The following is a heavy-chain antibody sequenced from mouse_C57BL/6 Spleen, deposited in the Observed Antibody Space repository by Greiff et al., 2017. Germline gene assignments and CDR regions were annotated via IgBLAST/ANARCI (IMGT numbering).Heavy chain of an antibody. CDR1: GYTFTDYY. Sequence: EVQLQQSGPELVKPGASVKISCKASGYTFTDYYMNWVKQSHGKSLEWIGDINPNNGGTSYNQKFKGKATLTVDKSSSTAYMELRSLTSEDSAVYYCARAGSRGFDYWGQGTTLTVSS. V-gene: IGHV1-26*01. CDR2: INPNNGGT. CDR3: ARAGSRGFDY. D-gene: IGHD3-1*01. J-gene: IGHJ2*01.